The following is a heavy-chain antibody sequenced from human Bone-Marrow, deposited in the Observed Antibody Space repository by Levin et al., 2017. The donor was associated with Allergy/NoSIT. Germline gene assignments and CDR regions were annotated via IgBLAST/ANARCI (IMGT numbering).Heavy chain of an antibody. D-gene: IGHD6-13*01. V-gene: IGHV1-2*02. CDR1: GYTFIGYF. Sequence: GGSLRLSCKASGYTFIGYFMHWVRQAPGQGFEWMGWINPKGGGTSYAQKFQGRVIMTTDTSISTAYMELRGLRSDDTAFYYCARDTEAYGSSWHDGGAFDIWGQGTMVTVSS. CDR3: ARDTEAYGSSWHDGGAFDI. CDR2: INPKGGGT. J-gene: IGHJ3*02.